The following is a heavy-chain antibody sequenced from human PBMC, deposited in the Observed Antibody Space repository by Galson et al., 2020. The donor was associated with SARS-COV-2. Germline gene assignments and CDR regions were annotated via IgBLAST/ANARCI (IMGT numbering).Heavy chain of an antibody. CDR3: ARIRTLDDDVLSGYEPSDYYYGMDV. Sequence: ESGPTLVKPTQTLTLTCTFSGFSLSTSGMCVSWIRQPPGKALEWLARIDWDDDKYYSTSLKTRPTISKDTSKNQVVLTMTNMDPVDTATYYCARIRTLDDDVLSGYEPSDYYYGMDVWGQGTTVTVSS. CDR1: GFSLSTSGMC. V-gene: IGHV2-70*11. D-gene: IGHD3-3*01. CDR2: IDWDDDK. J-gene: IGHJ6*02.